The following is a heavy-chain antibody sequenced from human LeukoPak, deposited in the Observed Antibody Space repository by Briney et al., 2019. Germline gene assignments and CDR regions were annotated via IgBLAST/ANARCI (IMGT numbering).Heavy chain of an antibody. CDR3: ASSYYDSSGYYPGY. Sequence: SETLSLTCAVYGGSFSGYYWSWIRQPPGKGLEWIGEINHSGSTNYNPSLKSRVTISVDTSKNQFPLKLSSVTAADTAVYYCASSYYDSSGYYPGYWGQGTLVTVSS. J-gene: IGHJ4*02. D-gene: IGHD3-22*01. V-gene: IGHV4-34*01. CDR1: GGSFSGYY. CDR2: INHSGST.